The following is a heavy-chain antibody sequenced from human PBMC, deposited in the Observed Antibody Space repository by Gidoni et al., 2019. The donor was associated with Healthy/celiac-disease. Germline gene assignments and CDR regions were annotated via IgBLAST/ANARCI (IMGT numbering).Heavy chain of an antibody. V-gene: IGHV3-20*01. CDR2: INWNGGST. CDR1: GFTFDDYG. D-gene: IGHD3-10*01. J-gene: IGHJ6*03. Sequence: EVQLVESGGGVVRPGGSLRLSCAASGFTFDDYGMSWVRQAPGKGLEWVSGINWNGGSTGYADSVKGRFTISRDNAKNSLYLQMNSLRAEDTALYHCARVLRYYGSGRPNYYMDVWGKGTTVTVSS. CDR3: ARVLRYYGSGRPNYYMDV.